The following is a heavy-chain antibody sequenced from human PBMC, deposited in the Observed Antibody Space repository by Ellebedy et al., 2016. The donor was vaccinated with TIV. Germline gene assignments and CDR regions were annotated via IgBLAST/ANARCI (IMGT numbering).Heavy chain of an antibody. CDR1: GGTFSSYP. J-gene: IGHJ5*02. CDR2: IIPILGIA. D-gene: IGHD1-1*01. Sequence: AALVKVSCKASGGTFSSYPISWVRQAPGQGLEWMGRIIPILGIANYAQKFQGRVTITAYKSTSIAYMELSSLRSEDTAVYYCAAGNDGGWFDPWGQGTLVTVSS. CDR3: AAGNDGGWFDP. V-gene: IGHV1-69*02.